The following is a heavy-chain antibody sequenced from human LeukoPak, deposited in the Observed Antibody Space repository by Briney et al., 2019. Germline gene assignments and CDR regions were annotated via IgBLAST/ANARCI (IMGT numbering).Heavy chain of an antibody. Sequence: SETLSLTCAVSGGSISSSNWWSWVRQPPGQGLEWIGEIYHSGSTNYNPSLKSRVTISVDTSKNQFSLKLSSVTAADTAVYYCARGRIAARPSYYYYMDVWGKGTTVTVSS. J-gene: IGHJ6*03. CDR2: IYHSGST. CDR1: GGSISSSNW. D-gene: IGHD6-6*01. CDR3: ARGRIAARPSYYYYMDV. V-gene: IGHV4-4*02.